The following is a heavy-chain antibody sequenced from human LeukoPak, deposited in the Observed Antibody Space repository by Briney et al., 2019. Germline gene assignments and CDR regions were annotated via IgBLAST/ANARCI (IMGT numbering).Heavy chain of an antibody. CDR3: ARGVSPKSWLRLFDY. CDR1: RFTFSRYN. Sequence: GGPLSLSCVLSRFTFSRYNMTWVRQAPGKGLEGVSSFSTSNSYSYYADSATGRFTISRDNDKNSLYLQMNSLRADDTAVYYCARGVSPKSWLRLFDYWGQGTLVTVSS. J-gene: IGHJ4*02. CDR2: FSTSNSYS. D-gene: IGHD5-24*01. V-gene: IGHV3-21*01.